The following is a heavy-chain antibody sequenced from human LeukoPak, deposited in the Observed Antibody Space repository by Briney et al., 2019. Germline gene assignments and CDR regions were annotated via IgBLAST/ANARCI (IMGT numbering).Heavy chain of an antibody. J-gene: IGHJ3*02. CDR2: INHSGST. CDR3: ARDPVRPFDQKNAFDI. Sequence: SETLSLTCAVYGGSFSGYYWSWIRQPPGKGLEWIGEINHSGSTNYNPSLKSRVTISVDTSKNQFSLKLSSVAAADTAVYYCARDPVRPFDQKNAFDIWGQGTMVTVSS. V-gene: IGHV4-34*01. CDR1: GGSFSGYY.